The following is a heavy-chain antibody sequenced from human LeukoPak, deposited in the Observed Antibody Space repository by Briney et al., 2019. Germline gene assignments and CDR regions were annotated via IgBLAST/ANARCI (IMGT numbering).Heavy chain of an antibody. CDR3: AKDGRRGYYYDSSGYPHGAFDI. D-gene: IGHD3-22*01. CDR2: ISGSGGST. J-gene: IGHJ3*02. V-gene: IGHV3-23*01. Sequence: LTGGSLRLSCAASGFTFSSYAMSWVRQAPGKGLEWVSAISGSGGSTYYADSVKGRFTISRDNSKNTLYLQMNNLRAEDTAVYYCAKDGRRGYYYDSSGYPHGAFDIWGQGTMVTVSS. CDR1: GFTFSSYA.